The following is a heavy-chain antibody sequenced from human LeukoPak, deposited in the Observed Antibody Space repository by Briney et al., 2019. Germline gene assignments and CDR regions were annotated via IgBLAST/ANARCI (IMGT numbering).Heavy chain of an antibody. J-gene: IGHJ4*02. V-gene: IGHV4-59*12. CDR2: IYYSGST. CDR3: ARLGPYYYDSPIDY. D-gene: IGHD3-22*01. Sequence: SETLSLTCTVSGGSISSYYWSWIRQPPGKGLEWIGYIYYSGSTNYNPSLKSRVTISVDTSKNQFSLKLSSVTAADTAVYYCARLGPYYYDSPIDYWGQGTLVTVSS. CDR1: GGSISSYY.